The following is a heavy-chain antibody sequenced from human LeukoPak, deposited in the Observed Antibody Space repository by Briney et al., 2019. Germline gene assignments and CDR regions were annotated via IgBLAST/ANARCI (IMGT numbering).Heavy chain of an antibody. CDR3: ARAPYPGSLNFCDP. D-gene: IGHD3-10*01. V-gene: IGHV4-59*01. CDR2: IYDSGST. CDR1: GGTISSYY. Sequence: PSETLSLTCAVSGGTISSYYLSWIRQPPGKGLEWIGYIYDSGSTNYNPSRKSRVTISVDTSKNQFSLKLSSVTAADTAVYYCARAPYPGSLNFCDPWGQGTLVTVSS. J-gene: IGHJ5*02.